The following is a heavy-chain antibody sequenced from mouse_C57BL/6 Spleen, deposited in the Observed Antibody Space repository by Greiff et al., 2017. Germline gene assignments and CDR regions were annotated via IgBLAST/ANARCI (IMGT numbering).Heavy chain of an antibody. J-gene: IGHJ2*01. V-gene: IGHV1-64*01. CDR1: GYTFTSYW. D-gene: IGHD1-1*01. CDR2: IHPNSGST. CDR3: ARDNYYGSSYVDY. Sequence: QVQLQQPGAELVKPGASVKLSCKASGYTFTSYWMHWVKQRPGQGLEWIGMIHPNSGSTNYNEKFKSKATLTVDKSSSTAYMQLSSLTSEDSAVXYCARDNYYGSSYVDYWGQGTTLTVSS.